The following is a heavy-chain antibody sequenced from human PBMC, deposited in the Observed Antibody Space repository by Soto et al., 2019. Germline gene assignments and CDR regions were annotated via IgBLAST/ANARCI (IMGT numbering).Heavy chain of an antibody. CDR3: ARGTSGAAAGSYFFYY. CDR1: EFTFSSYW. J-gene: IGHJ4*02. Sequence: EVQLVESGGGLVQPGGSLRLSCAASEFTFSSYWMHWVRQAPGRGLVWVSRISSDGSSTSYADSVKGRFTISRDNAKKTLYLQMNSLRAEDTVVYYCARGTSGAAAGSYFFYYWGQGTLVSVSS. D-gene: IGHD6-13*01. CDR2: ISSDGSST. V-gene: IGHV3-74*01.